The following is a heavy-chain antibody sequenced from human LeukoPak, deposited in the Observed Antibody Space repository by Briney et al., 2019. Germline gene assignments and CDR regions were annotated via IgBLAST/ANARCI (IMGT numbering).Heavy chain of an antibody. CDR3: ARPPYDSSGYANDY. D-gene: IGHD3-22*01. CDR1: GFTFSSYS. J-gene: IGHJ4*02. Sequence: GGSLRLSCAASGFTFSSYSMTWVRQAPGKGLEWVSSISSSSSYIYYADSVKGRFTISRDNAKNSLYLQMNSLRAEDTAVYYCARPPYDSSGYANDYWGQGTLVTVSS. V-gene: IGHV3-21*01. CDR2: ISSSSSYI.